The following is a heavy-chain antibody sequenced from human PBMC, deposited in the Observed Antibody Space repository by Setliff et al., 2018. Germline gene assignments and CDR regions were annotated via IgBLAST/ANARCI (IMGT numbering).Heavy chain of an antibody. J-gene: IGHJ4*02. Sequence: ASLKVSCKTSGCRFTSFGFSWVRQAPGQGLEWMGWISPYSGESNYAQKFQDRLTVTADTSTKTTYMELRSLTSDDTAVYFCTRSRGRRVVLAADFDFWGQGTLVTVSS. D-gene: IGHD3-16*01. V-gene: IGHV1-18*01. CDR2: ISPYSGES. CDR1: GCRFTSFG. CDR3: TRSRGRRVVLAADFDF.